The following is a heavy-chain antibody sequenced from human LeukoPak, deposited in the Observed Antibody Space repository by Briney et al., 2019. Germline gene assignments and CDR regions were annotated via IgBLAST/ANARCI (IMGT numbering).Heavy chain of an antibody. CDR3: ARTKKQTDIVVVPAAIYYYGMDV. D-gene: IGHD2-2*01. J-gene: IGHJ6*02. V-gene: IGHV1-69*13. Sequence: SVKVSCKASGGTFSSYAISWVRQAPGQGLEWMGGIIPIFGTANYAQKFEGRVTITADESTSTAYMELSSLRSEDTAVYYRARTKKQTDIVVVPAAIYYYGMDVWGQGTTVTVSS. CDR2: IIPIFGTA. CDR1: GGTFSSYA.